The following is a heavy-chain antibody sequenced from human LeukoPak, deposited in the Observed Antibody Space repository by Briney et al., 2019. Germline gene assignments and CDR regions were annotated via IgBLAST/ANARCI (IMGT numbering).Heavy chain of an antibody. CDR2: TYYRSKWYN. V-gene: IGHV6-1*01. CDR3: ARDQYYGSGSYLSAFDI. J-gene: IGHJ3*02. Sequence: SQTLSLTCAISGDSVSGNSAAWNWIRQSPSRGLEWLGRTYYRSKWYNDYAVSVKSRITINPDTSKNQFSLQLNSVTPEDTAVYYCARDQYYGSGSYLSAFDIWGQGTMVTVSS. CDR1: GDSVSGNSAA. D-gene: IGHD3-10*01.